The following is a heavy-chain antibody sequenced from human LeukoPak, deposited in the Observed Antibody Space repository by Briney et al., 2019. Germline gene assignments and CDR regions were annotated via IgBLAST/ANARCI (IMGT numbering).Heavy chain of an antibody. CDR3: AKGPNGDYIGAFDF. J-gene: IGHJ3*01. CDR2: ITGSGAGT. D-gene: IGHD4-17*01. V-gene: IGHV3-23*01. CDR1: GFTFINYA. Sequence: GGSLRLSCAVSGFTFINYATIWVRQAPGKGLEWVAAITGSGAGTYYADSVKGRFTVSRDNSKSTLYLQMNSLRPEDTAVYYCAKGPNGDYIGAFDFWGQGTMVTVSS.